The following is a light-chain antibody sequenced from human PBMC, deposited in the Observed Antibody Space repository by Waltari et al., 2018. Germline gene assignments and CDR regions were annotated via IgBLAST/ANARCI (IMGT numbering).Light chain of an antibody. V-gene: IGKV3-15*01. CDR3: QQYNNLPET. J-gene: IGKJ1*01. Sequence: ETVMTQSPATLSVSPGERATLSCRASQSVSSNLAWYQQKPGQAPRLLIFGASLRATGIPGMFSGSGSGTEFTLTISSLQSEDFAVYYCQQYNNLPETFGQGTKVEIK. CDR1: QSVSSN. CDR2: GAS.